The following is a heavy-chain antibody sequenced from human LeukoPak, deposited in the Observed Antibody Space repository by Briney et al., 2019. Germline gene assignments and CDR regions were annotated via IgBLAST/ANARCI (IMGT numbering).Heavy chain of an antibody. J-gene: IGHJ5*02. Sequence: QSGGSLRLSCAASGFTFNSYAMSWVRQAPGKGLEWVSAISGSGGSTYYADSVKGRFTISRDNSKNTLYLQMNSLRAEDTAVYYCARDQPFWSGYNWFDPWGQGTLVTVSS. CDR2: ISGSGGST. CDR3: ARDQPFWSGYNWFDP. CDR1: GFTFNSYA. V-gene: IGHV3-23*01. D-gene: IGHD3-3*01.